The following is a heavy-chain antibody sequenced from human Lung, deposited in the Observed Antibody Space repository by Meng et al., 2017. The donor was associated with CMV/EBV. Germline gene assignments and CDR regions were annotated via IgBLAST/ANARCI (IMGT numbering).Heavy chain of an antibody. D-gene: IGHD6-19*01. CDR3: AKEIDPAVAGNQGYFDY. J-gene: IGHJ4*02. CDR2: IYQDGNEK. CDR1: GFSFSTSW. V-gene: IGHV3-7*01. Sequence: SRAAPGFSFSTSWMSWVRRAPGKGLEWVANIYQDGNEKYYVESVRGRFTISRANAKNSLYLQMNSLRAEDTAVYFCAKEIDPAVAGNQGYFDYWGQGALVTVSS.